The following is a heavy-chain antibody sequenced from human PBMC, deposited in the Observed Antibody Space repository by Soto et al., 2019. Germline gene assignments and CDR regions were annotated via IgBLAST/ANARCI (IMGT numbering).Heavy chain of an antibody. CDR2: IKSKSDGGTT. D-gene: IGHD1-26*01. V-gene: IGHV3-15*01. J-gene: IGHJ3*02. CDR3: ATDPFSGSYYGFYI. CDR1: GFTFSNTW. Sequence: PGGSLRLSCAASGFTFSNTWMNWVRQAPGKGLEWVGRIKSKSDGGTTDYAAPVQGRFIVSRDDSKNTLYLQMQSLRTEDTAVYYCATDPFSGSYYGFYIWGQGTMVTVSS.